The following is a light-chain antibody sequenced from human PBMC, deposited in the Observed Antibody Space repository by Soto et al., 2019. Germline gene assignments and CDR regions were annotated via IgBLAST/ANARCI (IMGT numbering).Light chain of an antibody. J-gene: IGLJ2*01. CDR2: EVS. CDR3: SSYAGSNNLV. CDR1: SSDVGGYNY. Sequence: QSVLTQPPSASGSPGQSVTISCTGTSSDVGGYNYVSWYQQHPGKAPKLMIYEVSKRPSGVPDRFSGSKSGNMASLTVSGLKAEDEADYYCSSYAGSNNLVFGGGTKLTVL. V-gene: IGLV2-8*01.